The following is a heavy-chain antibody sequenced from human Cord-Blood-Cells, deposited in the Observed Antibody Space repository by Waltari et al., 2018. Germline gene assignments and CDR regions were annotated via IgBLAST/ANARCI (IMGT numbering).Heavy chain of an antibody. CDR1: GYTFTGNY. CDR2: INPNSGGT. D-gene: IGHD3-10*01. J-gene: IGHJ4*02. V-gene: IGHV1-2*02. CDR3: ARAPPYYYGSGRYYFDY. Sequence: QVQLVQSGAEVKKPGASVKVSCKASGYTFTGNYYHLVRQAPGQGLEWMGWINPNSGGTNYAQKFQGRVTMTRDTSISTAYMELSRLRSDDTAVYYCARAPPYYYGSGRYYFDYWGQGTLVTVSS.